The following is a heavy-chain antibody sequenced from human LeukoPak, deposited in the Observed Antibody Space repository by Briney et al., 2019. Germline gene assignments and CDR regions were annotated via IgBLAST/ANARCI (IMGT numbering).Heavy chain of an antibody. V-gene: IGHV4-34*01. J-gene: IGHJ4*02. CDR3: ARDLGDCSGGSC. CDR1: GGSFSGYY. Sequence: TLSLTCAVYGGSFSGYYWSWIRQPPGKGLEWIGEINHSGSTNYNPSLKSRVTISVDTSKNQFSLKLSSVTAADTAVYYCARDLGDCSGGSCWGQGTLVTVSS. D-gene: IGHD2-15*01. CDR2: INHSGST.